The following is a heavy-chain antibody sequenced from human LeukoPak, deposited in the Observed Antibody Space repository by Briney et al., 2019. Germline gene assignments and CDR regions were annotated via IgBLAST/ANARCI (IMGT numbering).Heavy chain of an antibody. CDR3: AREDGGKVDY. V-gene: IGHV4-61*02. Sequence: PSETLSLTCTVSGGSISSGSYYWSWIRQPAGKGPEWIGRIYTSGSTNYNPSLKSRVTISVDTSKNQFSLKLSSVTAADTAVYYCAREDGGKVDYWGQGTLVTVSS. J-gene: IGHJ4*02. D-gene: IGHD4-23*01. CDR2: IYTSGST. CDR1: GGSISSGSYY.